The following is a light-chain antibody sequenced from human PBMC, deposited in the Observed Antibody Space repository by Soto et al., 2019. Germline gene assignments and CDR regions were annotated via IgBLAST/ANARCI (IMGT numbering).Light chain of an antibody. J-gene: IGKJ5*01. CDR2: GAS. Sequence: EIEMTQSPATLSLSPGERATLYCWASQSVSSNLAWYQQKPGQAPRLLIYGASTRVTGVPARFSGSGSGTEFILIISSLQSEDFAVYYCQQRSNWPITFGQGTRLE. V-gene: IGKV3-15*01. CDR3: QQRSNWPIT. CDR1: QSVSSN.